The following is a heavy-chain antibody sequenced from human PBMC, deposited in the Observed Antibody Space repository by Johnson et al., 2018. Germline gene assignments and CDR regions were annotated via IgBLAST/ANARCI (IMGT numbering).Heavy chain of an antibody. J-gene: IGHJ3*02. CDR1: GFTFSSYG. D-gene: IGHD2-21*01. CDR3: AKDRLQGLPSPHNAFDI. Sequence: QVQLVQSGGGVVQPGRSXRLSCAASGFTFSSYGMHWVRQAPGKGLEWVAVISYDGSNKYYADSVKGRFTISRDNSKNTLYLQMNSLRAEDTAVYYCAKDRLQGLPSPHNAFDIWGQGTMVTVSS. CDR2: ISYDGSNK. V-gene: IGHV3-30*18.